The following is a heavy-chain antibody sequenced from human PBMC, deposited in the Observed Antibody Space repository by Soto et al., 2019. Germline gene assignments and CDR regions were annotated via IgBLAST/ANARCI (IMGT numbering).Heavy chain of an antibody. D-gene: IGHD6-19*01. CDR1: GFSFSTYD. CDR3: ARDPSGWGLDS. J-gene: IGHJ5*01. CDR2: IGTAGNT. Sequence: GGSLRLSCAASGFSFSTYDMHWVRQAPGKGLEWVSLIGTAGNTHYPDSVKGRFIISRDNAKSSLYLQMNSLRAGDTAVYYCARDPSGWGLDSWGQGTPVTLSS. V-gene: IGHV3-13*01.